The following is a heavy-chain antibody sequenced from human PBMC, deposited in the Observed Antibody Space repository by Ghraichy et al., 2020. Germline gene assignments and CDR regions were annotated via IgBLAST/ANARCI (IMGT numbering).Heavy chain of an antibody. CDR1: GFTFSTYN. CDR3: ARDPGPYYYYYMDV. Sequence: GESLNISCAASGFTFSTYNMIWVRQAPGKGLEWVSSISISNTYIYYADSVKGRFTISRDNAKNSLYLQMNSLRAEDTAVYYCARDPGPYYYYYMDVWGKGTTVTVSS. CDR2: ISISNTYI. V-gene: IGHV3-21*01. J-gene: IGHJ6*03.